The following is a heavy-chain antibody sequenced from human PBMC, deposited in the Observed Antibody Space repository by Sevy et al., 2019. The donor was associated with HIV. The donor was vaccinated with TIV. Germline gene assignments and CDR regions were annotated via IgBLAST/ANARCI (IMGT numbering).Heavy chain of an antibody. J-gene: IGHJ4*02. CDR2: LSFGCGKI. Sequence: GGCLRLSCAASGFAFYDYSMSWIRQAPGKGLEWVATLSFGCGKIKYADSVKGRFTISRDNSKNSFYLQMDNLRVEDTALYYCVREGCTRPHDYWGQGTLVTVSS. CDR1: GFAFYDYS. V-gene: IGHV3-23*01. CDR3: VREGCTRPHDY. D-gene: IGHD2-8*01.